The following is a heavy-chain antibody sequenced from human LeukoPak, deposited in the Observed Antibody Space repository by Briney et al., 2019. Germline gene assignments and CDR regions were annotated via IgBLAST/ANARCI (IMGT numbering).Heavy chain of an antibody. Sequence: VASVKVSCKASGYTFTSHYMHWVRQAPGQGLEWMGIINPSGGSTSYAQKFQGRVTMTRDTSTSTVYMELSSLRSEDTAVYYCARGTFNYYDSSGYYYLHWGQGTLVTVSS. J-gene: IGHJ4*02. CDR2: INPSGGST. V-gene: IGHV1-46*01. CDR3: ARGTFNYYDSSGYYYLH. D-gene: IGHD3-22*01. CDR1: GYTFTSHY.